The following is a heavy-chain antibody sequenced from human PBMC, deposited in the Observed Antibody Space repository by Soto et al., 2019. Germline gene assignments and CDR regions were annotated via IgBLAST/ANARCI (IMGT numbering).Heavy chain of an antibody. CDR1: GYTFTSYA. CDR3: ARVVVIVGAIYFDY. CDR2: INAGNGNT. J-gene: IGHJ4*02. Sequence: QVRLVQSGAEVKKPGASVKVSCKASGYTFTSYAMHWVRQAPGQRLEWMGWINAGNGNTKYSQKFQGRVTITRDTSGSTAYMELSSLRSEDTAEYYCARVVVIVGAIYFDYWGQGTLVTVSS. D-gene: IGHD1-26*01. V-gene: IGHV1-3*01.